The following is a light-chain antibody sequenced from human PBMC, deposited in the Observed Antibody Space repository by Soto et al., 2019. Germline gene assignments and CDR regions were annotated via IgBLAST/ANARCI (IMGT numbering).Light chain of an antibody. Sequence: EIVMTQSPATLSVSPGERATLSCRASTRIGRNLAWYQQKPGQAPRLLIYGASTRATGIQATFSRSGSGTEFTLTISSLQSADFAMDYCQQYGGSTIFTFGQWTKLEI. CDR1: TRIGRN. CDR2: GAS. J-gene: IGKJ2*01. V-gene: IGKV3-15*01. CDR3: QQYGGSTIFT.